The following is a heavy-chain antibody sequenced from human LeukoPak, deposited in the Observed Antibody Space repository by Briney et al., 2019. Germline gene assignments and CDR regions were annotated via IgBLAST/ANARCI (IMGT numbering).Heavy chain of an antibody. CDR1: GYTFTSYG. D-gene: IGHD2-21*02. CDR3: AGDPYWGGDFYSGLFDP. V-gene: IGHV1-18*01. Sequence: GASVKVSCKASGYTFTSYGISWVRQAPGQGLEWMGWISAYNGNTNYAQKLQGRVTMTTDTSTSTAYMELRSLRSDDTAVYYCAGDPYWGGDFYSGLFDPWGQGTLVTVSS. CDR2: ISAYNGNT. J-gene: IGHJ5*02.